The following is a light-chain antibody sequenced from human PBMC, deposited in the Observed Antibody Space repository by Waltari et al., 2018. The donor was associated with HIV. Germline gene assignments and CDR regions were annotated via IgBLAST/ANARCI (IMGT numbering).Light chain of an antibody. V-gene: IGKV3-11*01. CDR2: DAS. Sequence: EIVFTQSPATLSLSPGERAALACRARQSVGSSLVWYQQKPGQAPRLLIYDASTRATGIPARFSGSGSGTDFTLTISSLEPEDFAIYYCLQRTNWPVTFGGGTKVEIK. CDR1: QSVGSS. J-gene: IGKJ4*01. CDR3: LQRTNWPVT.